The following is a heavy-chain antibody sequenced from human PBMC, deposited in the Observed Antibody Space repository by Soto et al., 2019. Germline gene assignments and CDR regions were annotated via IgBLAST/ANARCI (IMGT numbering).Heavy chain of an antibody. CDR1: GFTFSIAW. V-gene: IGHV3-15*01. J-gene: IGHJ4*02. CDR3: TVYGGNGAFDS. D-gene: IGHD4-17*01. CDR2: IKSKTDGGAT. Sequence: EVQLVESGGGLVKPGGSLRLSCAASGFTFSIAWMSWVRQAPGKGLEWVGRIKSKTDGGATDYAAPVKGRFTISRDDSKNTLWLQMNSLKTEDTAVYYCTVYGGNGAFDSWGQGTLVTVSS.